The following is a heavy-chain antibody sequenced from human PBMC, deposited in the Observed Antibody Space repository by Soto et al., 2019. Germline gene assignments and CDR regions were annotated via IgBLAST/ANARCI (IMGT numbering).Heavy chain of an antibody. D-gene: IGHD3-3*01. CDR2: IRTAGYGGTT. Sequence: GGSLRLSCSASGFTLSDYPMSWFRQAPGKGLEWVAYIRTAGYGGTTEYAASVKDRFTISRDDSESIASLQMNSLKTEDTAVYYCTRAIRLSGDAFDIWGQGTMVTVSS. CDR1: GFTLSDYP. CDR3: TRAIRLSGDAFDI. J-gene: IGHJ3*02. V-gene: IGHV3-49*03.